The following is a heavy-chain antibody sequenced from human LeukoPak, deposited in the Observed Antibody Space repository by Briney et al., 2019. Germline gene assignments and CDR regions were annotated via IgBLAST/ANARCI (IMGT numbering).Heavy chain of an antibody. D-gene: IGHD5-18*01. Sequence: PGGSLRLSCAASGFTFSSYSMNWVRQAPGKGLEWVSSISSSSSYIYYADSVEGRFTISRDNAKNSLYLQMNSLRAEDTAVYYCARDRGSYGYWIDYWGQGTLVTVSS. J-gene: IGHJ4*02. CDR3: ARDRGSYGYWIDY. CDR1: GFTFSSYS. V-gene: IGHV3-21*01. CDR2: ISSSSSYI.